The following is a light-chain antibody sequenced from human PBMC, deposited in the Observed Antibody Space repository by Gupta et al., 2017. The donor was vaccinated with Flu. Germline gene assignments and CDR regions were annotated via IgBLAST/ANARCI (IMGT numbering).Light chain of an antibody. J-gene: IGKJ4*01. Sequence: GDRVTITCRASQSLSSWLAWYQQKPGKAPNLLIYKASNLESGVPSRFSGSGSGTEFTLTISSLQPDDFATYYCQQYDSYSLTFGGGTKVEI. CDR1: QSLSSW. CDR2: KAS. CDR3: QQYDSYSLT. V-gene: IGKV1-5*03.